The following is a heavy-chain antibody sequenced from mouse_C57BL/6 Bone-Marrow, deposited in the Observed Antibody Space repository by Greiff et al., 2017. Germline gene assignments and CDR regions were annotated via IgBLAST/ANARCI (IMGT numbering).Heavy chain of an antibody. V-gene: IGHV1-53*01. D-gene: IGHD2-2*01. CDR2: INPSNGGT. CDR3: ERVYYGYDGPAWFAY. Sequence: QIQLQQPGTELVKPGASVKLSCKASGYTFTSYWMHWVKQRPGQGLEWIGNINPSNGGTNYNEKFKSKATLTVDKSSSTSYMQLSSLTSADSAVYYCERVYYGYDGPAWFAYWGQGTLVTVSA. J-gene: IGHJ3*01. CDR1: GYTFTSYW.